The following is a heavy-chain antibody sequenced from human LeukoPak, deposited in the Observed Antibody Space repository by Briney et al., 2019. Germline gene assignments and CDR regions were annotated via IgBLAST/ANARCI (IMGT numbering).Heavy chain of an antibody. D-gene: IGHD3-3*01. V-gene: IGHV3-23*01. CDR1: GFIFRSYA. CDR2: ISGSGSST. CDR3: AKNAIFGVVTAYYYYGMDV. Sequence: GGSLRLSCAASGFIFRSYAMSWVRQAPGKGLESVSAISGSGSSTYYADSVKGRFTISRDNSKNTLYLQMNSLRAEDTAVYYCAKNAIFGVVTAYYYYGMDVWGLGTSVTVSS. J-gene: IGHJ6*02.